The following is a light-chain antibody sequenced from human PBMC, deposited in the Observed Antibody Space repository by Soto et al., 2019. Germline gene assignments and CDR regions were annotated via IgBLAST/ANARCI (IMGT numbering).Light chain of an antibody. V-gene: IGKV1-13*02. CDR3: QQFNSYLIT. J-gene: IGKJ5*01. CDR2: DAS. Sequence: AIQLTQSPSSLSASVGDRVTITCRASQGISSALAWYQQKPGKAPKLLIYDASSLESGVPSRFNGSGSGTDFTLTISSLLPEDFATYYCQQFNSYLITFGQGTRLEIK. CDR1: QGISSA.